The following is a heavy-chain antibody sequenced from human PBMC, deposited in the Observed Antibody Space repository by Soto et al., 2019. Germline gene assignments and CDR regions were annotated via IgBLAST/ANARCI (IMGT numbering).Heavy chain of an antibody. V-gene: IGHV4-30-4*01. J-gene: IGHJ4*02. Sequence: QVQLQESGPGLVKPSQTLSLTCTVSGGSISSGDYYWSWIRQPPGKGLEWIGYIYYSGSTYYNPSLKSRVTISVDTSKNQFSLKRSSVTAADTAAYYCARVGGFGATTIDYWGQGTLVTVSS. CDR2: IYYSGST. CDR3: ARVGGFGATTIDY. D-gene: IGHD3-10*01. CDR1: GGSISSGDYY.